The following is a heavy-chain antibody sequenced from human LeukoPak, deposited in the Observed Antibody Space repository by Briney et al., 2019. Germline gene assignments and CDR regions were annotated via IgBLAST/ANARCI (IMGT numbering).Heavy chain of an antibody. D-gene: IGHD3-10*01. Sequence: ASVKVSCKASGYTFTSYYMHWVRQAPGLGLEWMGIINPSGGSTSYAQKFQGRVTMTRDTSTSTVYMELSSLRSEDTAVYYCARDLDVSFGRDNWFDPWGQGTLVTVSS. CDR1: GYTFTSYY. V-gene: IGHV1-46*01. CDR2: INPSGGST. J-gene: IGHJ5*02. CDR3: ARDLDVSFGRDNWFDP.